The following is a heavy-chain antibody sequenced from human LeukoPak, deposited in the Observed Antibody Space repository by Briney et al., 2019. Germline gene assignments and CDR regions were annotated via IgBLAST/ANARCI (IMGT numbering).Heavy chain of an antibody. J-gene: IGHJ4*02. CDR3: TRAGDSLDY. V-gene: IGHV1-18*01. D-gene: IGHD2-21*01. CDR2: ISAYNGDT. CDR1: GYIFNIYG. Sequence: ASVKVSCKASGYIFNIYGISWVRQAPGQGLEWMGWISAYNGDTNYAQNFQGRLTLTTDTSTSTAYMELRSLRSDDTAVYYCTRAGDSLDYWGQGTLVTVSS.